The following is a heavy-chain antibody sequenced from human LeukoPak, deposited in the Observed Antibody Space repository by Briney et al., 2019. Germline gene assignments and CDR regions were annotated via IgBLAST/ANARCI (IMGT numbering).Heavy chain of an antibody. J-gene: IGHJ4*02. Sequence: PGGSLRLSCAASGFPFITYGMHWVRQAPGKGLEWVAHIKQDGSEKYYVDSVKGRFTVSRDNANNSPFLQMNSLRGDDAAVYYCAREPLDTSGYYYGTLDYWGQGTLVTVSS. CDR1: GFPFITYG. V-gene: IGHV3-7*01. CDR3: AREPLDTSGYYYGTLDY. CDR2: IKQDGSEK. D-gene: IGHD3-22*01.